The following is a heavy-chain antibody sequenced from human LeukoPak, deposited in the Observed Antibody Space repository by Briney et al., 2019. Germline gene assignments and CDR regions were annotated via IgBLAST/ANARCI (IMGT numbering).Heavy chain of an antibody. V-gene: IGHV6-1*01. CDR1: GESVSSNSSA. CDR2: TYYRSKWYN. D-gene: IGHD6-19*01. CDR3: ARGRQWLVLRAFDI. J-gene: IGHJ3*02. Sequence: SQTLSLTCASPGESVSSNSSAWNWVRQSPSRGLEWVGRTYYRSKWYNDYAVSVKSRITINPDTSKNQFSLQLNSVTPEDTAVYYCARGRQWLVLRAFDIWGQGTMVTVTS.